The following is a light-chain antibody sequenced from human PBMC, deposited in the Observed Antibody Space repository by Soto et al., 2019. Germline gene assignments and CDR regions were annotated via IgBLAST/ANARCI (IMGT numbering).Light chain of an antibody. Sequence: EVVMTQSPATLSVSPGERATLSCRTSQSVRSSLAWYQQKPGQAPRLLIYGASTRATGIPARFSGSGSGTDFPLTISSLQSEDFAVYYCQQYADWPPLTFGGGTKVEIK. CDR2: GAS. CDR1: QSVRSS. V-gene: IGKV3-15*01. J-gene: IGKJ4*01. CDR3: QQYADWPPLT.